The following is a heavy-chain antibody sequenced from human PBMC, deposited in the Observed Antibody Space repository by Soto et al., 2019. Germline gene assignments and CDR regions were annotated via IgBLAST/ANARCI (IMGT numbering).Heavy chain of an antibody. V-gene: IGHV3-7*01. CDR2: IKEDGSEK. D-gene: IGHD2-8*01. Sequence: PRGSLIVSCASSGFTFRGYYMNWVRQAPGKGLEWVANIKEDGSEKYYVDSVKGRFTISRDNAKNSLYLQMNSLRAEDTAVYYCARGASCSNGLSNDGPFDFWGQGTMVTVSS. J-gene: IGHJ3*01. CDR1: GFTFRGYY. CDR3: ARGASCSNGLSNDGPFDF.